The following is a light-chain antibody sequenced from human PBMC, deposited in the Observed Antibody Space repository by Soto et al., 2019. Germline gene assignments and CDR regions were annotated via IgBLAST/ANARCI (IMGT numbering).Light chain of an antibody. CDR1: PGIRND. CDR3: LQHNTYPLT. CDR2: AAS. V-gene: IGKV1-17*01. Sequence: DIQMPQSPSSLSASVGDRVTITCRASPGIRNDLGWYQQKPGKAPMRLTYAASRLQSGVTSRFSGSGSVTEFTLPISSLQPEDVATYYCLQHNTYPLTFGGGTKVEIK. J-gene: IGKJ4*01.